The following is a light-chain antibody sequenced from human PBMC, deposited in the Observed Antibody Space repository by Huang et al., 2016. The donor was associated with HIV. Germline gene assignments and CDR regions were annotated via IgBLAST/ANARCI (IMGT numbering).Light chain of an antibody. V-gene: IGKV3-20*01. CDR1: QNITNNF. CDR2: GAS. Sequence: DIVLTQSPGTLSLSPRERAALSCRASQNITNNFLAWYQQRSGQTPRLLIYGASNRARGIPDRFSGSGSGTDFTLIISRLEPQDSAVYYCQQYLSSPLTFGGGTNVEIK. J-gene: IGKJ4*01. CDR3: QQYLSSPLT.